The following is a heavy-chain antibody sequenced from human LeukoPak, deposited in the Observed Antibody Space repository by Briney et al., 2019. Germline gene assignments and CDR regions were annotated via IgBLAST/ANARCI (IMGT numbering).Heavy chain of an antibody. CDR2: IYDRGDPT. V-gene: IGHV3-23*01. Sequence: PGGSLRLSCAASGFTFSNAAMSWVRQAPGKGLEWVSTIYDRGDPTYYADSVKGRFIISRDNSKNTLYLQMNSPRAVDSAVYYCAHKTGFDYWGQGTLVSVSS. CDR3: AHKTGFDY. J-gene: IGHJ4*02. CDR1: GFTFSNAA.